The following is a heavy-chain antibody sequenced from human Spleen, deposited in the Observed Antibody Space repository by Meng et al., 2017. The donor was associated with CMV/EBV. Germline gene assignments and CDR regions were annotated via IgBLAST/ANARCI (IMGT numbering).Heavy chain of an antibody. Sequence: ASVKVSCKASGYTFTGYYMHWVRQAPGQGLEWMGWINPNSGDTYYAHKFQGRVTLTRDTSISTAYMELSRLKSDDTAVFFCARLFHTSLGTNYYYGMDVWGQGTTVTVSS. CDR3: ARLFHTSLGTNYYYGMDV. CDR2: INPNSGDT. J-gene: IGHJ6*02. D-gene: IGHD3-10*01. V-gene: IGHV1-2*07. CDR1: GYTFTGYY.